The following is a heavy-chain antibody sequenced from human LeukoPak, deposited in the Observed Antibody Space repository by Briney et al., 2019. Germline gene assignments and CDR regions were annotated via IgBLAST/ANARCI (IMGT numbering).Heavy chain of an antibody. D-gene: IGHD3-22*01. J-gene: IGHJ4*02. CDR2: INAGNGDT. CDR3: ARNRHYYDSSGYYYDYFDY. V-gene: IGHV1-3*01. CDR1: GYTFTSYA. Sequence: GASVKVSCKASGYTFTSYAMNWVRQAPGQRLEWMGWINAGNGDTKYSQSFQGRVTITRDTSASTAYMELNSLRSEDTAVYYCARNRHYYDSSGYYYDYFDYWGQGALVTVSS.